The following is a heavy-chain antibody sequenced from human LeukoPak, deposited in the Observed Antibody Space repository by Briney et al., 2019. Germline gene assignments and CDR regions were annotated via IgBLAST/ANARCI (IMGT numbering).Heavy chain of an antibody. CDR1: GFSLSNFQ. J-gene: IGHJ5*02. D-gene: IGHD3-10*01. V-gene: IGHV3-30-3*01. CDR3: MRDYMGWFDP. Sequence: GRSLRLSCVASGFSLSNFQMYWVRQAPGKGLEWVSIISLDGSTEFYADSVKGRFTISRDTASNTMHLEMNNLRIEDTAVCYCMRDYMGWFDPWGQGSLVTVSS. CDR2: ISLDGSTE.